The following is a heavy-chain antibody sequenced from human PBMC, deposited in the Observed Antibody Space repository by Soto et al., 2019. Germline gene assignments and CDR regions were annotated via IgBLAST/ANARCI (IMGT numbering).Heavy chain of an antibody. V-gene: IGHV1-69*04. D-gene: IGHD4-17*01. CDR2: IIPILGIA. CDR1: GGTFSSYT. CDR3: AREDGALFDY. Sequence: SVKVSCKASGGTFSSYTISWVRQAPRQGLGWMGRIIPILGIANYAQKFQGRVTITADKSTSTAYMELSSLRSEDTAVYYCAREDGALFDYWGQGTLVTVSS. J-gene: IGHJ4*02.